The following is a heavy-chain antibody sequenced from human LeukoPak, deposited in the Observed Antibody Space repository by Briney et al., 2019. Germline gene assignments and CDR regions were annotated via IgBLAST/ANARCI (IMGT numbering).Heavy chain of an antibody. V-gene: IGHV3-30*02. CDR1: GFTFSSYG. Sequence: GGSLRLSCAASGFTFSSYGMHWVRQAPGKGLEWVAFIRYDGSNKYYADSVKGRFTISRDNSKNTLYLQMNSLRAEDTAVYYCARPIAVAGSHYYYGMDVWGQGTTVTVSS. CDR3: ARPIAVAGSHYYYGMDV. D-gene: IGHD6-19*01. J-gene: IGHJ6*02. CDR2: IRYDGSNK.